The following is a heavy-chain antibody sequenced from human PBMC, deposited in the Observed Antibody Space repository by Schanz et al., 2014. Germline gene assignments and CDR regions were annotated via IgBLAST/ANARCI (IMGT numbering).Heavy chain of an antibody. Sequence: EVQLVESGGDLVQPGRSLRLSCAASGFTFDEYGMHWVRQAPGKGLEWVSGISWNGGSVAYADSVKGRFTISRDNSKNSLYLQMNSLRTEDTALYYCAKDSRGSSFDMDVWGQGTTVTVSS. CDR2: ISWNGGSV. CDR1: GFTFDEYG. D-gene: IGHD1-26*01. V-gene: IGHV3-9*01. CDR3: AKDSRGSSFDMDV. J-gene: IGHJ6*02.